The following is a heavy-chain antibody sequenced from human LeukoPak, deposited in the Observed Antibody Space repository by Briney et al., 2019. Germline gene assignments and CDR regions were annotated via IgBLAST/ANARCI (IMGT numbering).Heavy chain of an antibody. CDR3: ARDGGGLPVITGTTRSPIDY. D-gene: IGHD1-7*01. V-gene: IGHV1-2*02. CDR1: GYTFTGYY. Sequence: ASVKVSCKASGYTFTGYYMHWVRQAPGQGLEWMGWINPNSGGTNYAQKFQGRVTMTRDTSISTAYMELSRLRSDDTAVYYCARDGGGLPVITGTTRSPIDYWGQGTLVTVSS. CDR2: INPNSGGT. J-gene: IGHJ4*02.